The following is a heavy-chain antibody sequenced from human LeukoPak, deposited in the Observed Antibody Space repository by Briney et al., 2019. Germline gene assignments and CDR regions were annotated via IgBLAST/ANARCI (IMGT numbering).Heavy chain of an antibody. Sequence: GGALRLSCSASGFTFSSYAMHWVRQAPGKGLEYVSAISSNGGSTYYADSVKGRFTISRDNSKNTLYLQMSSLRAEDTAVYYCVKDKQQLVLGYFDYWGQGTLVTVSS. CDR2: ISSNGGST. CDR3: VKDKQQLVLGYFDY. CDR1: GFTFSSYA. V-gene: IGHV3-64D*06. D-gene: IGHD6-13*01. J-gene: IGHJ4*02.